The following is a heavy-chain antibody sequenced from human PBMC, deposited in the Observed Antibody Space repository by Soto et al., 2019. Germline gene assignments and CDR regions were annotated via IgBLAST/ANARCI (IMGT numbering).Heavy chain of an antibody. Sequence: SETLSLTCTVSGGSISSYYWSWIRQPPGKGLEWIGYIYYSGSTNYNPSLKSRVTISVDTSKNQFSLKLSSVTAADTAVYYCARTERIAAAIDYWGQGTLVTVSS. CDR3: ARTERIAAAIDY. CDR2: IYYSGST. J-gene: IGHJ4*02. CDR1: GGSISSYY. V-gene: IGHV4-59*08. D-gene: IGHD6-13*01.